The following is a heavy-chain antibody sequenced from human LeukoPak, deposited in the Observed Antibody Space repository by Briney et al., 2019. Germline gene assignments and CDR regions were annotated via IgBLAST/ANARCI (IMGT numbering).Heavy chain of an antibody. V-gene: IGHV3-23*01. Sequence: PGGCLRLSCAASRFTFSSYGMSWVRQAPGKGLEWVSAISGSGGSTYYADSVKGRFTISRDNAKNSLFLQMNSLRAEDTAVYYCARDHIVVVTAIPGGDAFDIWGQGTMVTVSS. D-gene: IGHD2-21*02. CDR1: RFTFSSYG. CDR2: ISGSGGST. CDR3: ARDHIVVVTAIPGGDAFDI. J-gene: IGHJ3*02.